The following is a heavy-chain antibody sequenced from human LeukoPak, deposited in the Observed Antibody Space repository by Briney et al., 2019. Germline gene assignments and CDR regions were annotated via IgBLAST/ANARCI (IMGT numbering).Heavy chain of an antibody. J-gene: IGHJ4*02. V-gene: IGHV4-39*01. D-gene: IGHD4-17*01. CDR1: GGSISSSSYY. Sequence: PETLSLTCTVSGGSISSSSYYWGWIRQPPGKGLEWIGSIYYSGSTYYNPSLKSRVTISVDTSKNQFSLKLSSVTAADTAVYYCARKDYGDPNERWGQGTLVTVSS. CDR3: ARKDYGDPNER. CDR2: IYYSGST.